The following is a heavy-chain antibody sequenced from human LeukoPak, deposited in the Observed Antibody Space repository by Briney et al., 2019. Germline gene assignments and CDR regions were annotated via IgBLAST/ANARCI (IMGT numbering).Heavy chain of an antibody. CDR3: ARDRSGYCSGGSCYSAGFFDY. D-gene: IGHD2-15*01. CDR2: IYHSGST. J-gene: IGHJ4*02. V-gene: IGHV4-4*02. CDR1: GGSISSSNW. Sequence: SETLSLTCAVSGGSISSSNWWSWVRQPPGKGLEWIGEIYHSGSTYYNPSLKSRVTISVDTSKNQFSLKLSSVTAADTAVYYCARDRSGYCSGGSCYSAGFFDYWGQGTLVIVSS.